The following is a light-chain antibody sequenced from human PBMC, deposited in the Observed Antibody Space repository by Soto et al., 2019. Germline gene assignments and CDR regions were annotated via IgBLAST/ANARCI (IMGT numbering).Light chain of an antibody. J-gene: IGKJ4*01. CDR2: GVS. V-gene: IGKV3-11*01. Sequence: IVLTQSPATLSLSPEERATLSCRARQTVSSYLSWYQHKPGQAPRLLIYGVSNRATGIPARFSGSGSGTDFTLTISSLEPEDSEVYYCQQRYNWLTFGGGTKVEIK. CDR1: QTVSSY. CDR3: QQRYNWLT.